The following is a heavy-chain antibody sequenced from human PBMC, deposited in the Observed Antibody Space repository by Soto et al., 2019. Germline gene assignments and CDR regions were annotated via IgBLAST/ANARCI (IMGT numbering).Heavy chain of an antibody. V-gene: IGHV5-51*01. CDR2: IYPGDSDT. CDR1: GYSFTSYW. J-gene: IGHJ6*02. CDR3: ARGPNYYYYGKDV. Sequence: DSLKISSKGSGYSFTSYWIGWVRQMPGKGLEWMGIIYPGDSDTRYSPSFQGQVTISADKSISTAYLQWISLMPSVTAMYYCARGPNYYYYGKDVRSQGTTVT.